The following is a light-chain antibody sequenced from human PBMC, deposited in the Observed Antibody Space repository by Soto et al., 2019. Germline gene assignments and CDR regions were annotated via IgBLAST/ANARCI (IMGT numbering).Light chain of an antibody. CDR3: TSYVGSNIRV. CDR2: EVS. J-gene: IGLJ3*02. Sequence: QSALTQPPSASGSPGQSVTISCTGTSSDVGAYKYVSWYQQYPGKAPKLMIYEVSKRPSGVPDRFSGSKSGNTASLTVSGLHAEYEADYYCTSYVGSNIRVFGGGTKLTVL. CDR1: SSDVGAYKY. V-gene: IGLV2-8*01.